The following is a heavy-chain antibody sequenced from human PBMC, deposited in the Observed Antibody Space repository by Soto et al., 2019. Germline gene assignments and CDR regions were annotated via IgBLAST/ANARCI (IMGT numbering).Heavy chain of an antibody. J-gene: IGHJ4*02. CDR1: GGSISSGGYY. Sequence: QVQLQESGPGLVKPSQTLSLTCTVSGGSISSGGYYWSWIRQHPGKGLEWIGYIYYSGSTYYNPSLKSRVTISVDTSKNQFSLKLSSVTAADTAVYYCARDRGSSGYYHYYFDYWGQGTLVNVSS. CDR2: IYYSGST. V-gene: IGHV4-31*03. D-gene: IGHD3-22*01. CDR3: ARDRGSSGYYHYYFDY.